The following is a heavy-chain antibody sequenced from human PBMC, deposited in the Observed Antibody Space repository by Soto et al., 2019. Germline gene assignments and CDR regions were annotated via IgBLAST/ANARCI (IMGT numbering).Heavy chain of an antibody. CDR1: GGSVSSGSYY. J-gene: IGHJ6*02. CDR2: IYYSGST. CDR3: ARGIEGWYQGRYYYGMDV. Sequence: PSETLSLTCTVSGGSVSSGSYYWSWIRQPRGKGLEWIGYIYYSGSTNYNPSLKSRVTISVDTSKNQFSLKLSSVTAADTAVYYCARGIEGWYQGRYYYGMDVWGQGTTVTVSS. V-gene: IGHV4-61*01. D-gene: IGHD6-19*01.